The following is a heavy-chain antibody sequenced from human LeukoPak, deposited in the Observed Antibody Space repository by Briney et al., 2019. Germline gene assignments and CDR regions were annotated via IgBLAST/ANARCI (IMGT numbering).Heavy chain of an antibody. D-gene: IGHD3-22*01. V-gene: IGHV5-51*01. CDR2: IYPGDSDT. CDR1: GYSFTTYW. Sequence: GESLKISCKDSGYSFTTYWIGWVRQMPGKGLEWMGIIYPGDSDTRYSPSFQGQVTIPADKSISTAYLQWSSLKASDTAMYYCVTAGSYYDSSGYSDYWGQGTLVTVSS. CDR3: VTAGSYYDSSGYSDY. J-gene: IGHJ4*02.